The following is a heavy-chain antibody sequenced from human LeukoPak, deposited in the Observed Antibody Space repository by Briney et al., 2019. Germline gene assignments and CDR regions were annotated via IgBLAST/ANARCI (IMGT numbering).Heavy chain of an antibody. J-gene: IGHJ1*01. CDR3: ARDSGVVPAAKRDVEYFQH. Sequence: GGSLRLSCAASGFTFSSYWMSWVRQAPGKGLEWVANIKQDGSEKYYVDSVKGRFTISRDNAKNSLYLQMNSLRAEDTAVYYCARDSGVVPAAKRDVEYFQHWGQGTLVTVSS. D-gene: IGHD2-2*01. CDR2: IKQDGSEK. CDR1: GFTFSSYW. V-gene: IGHV3-7*01.